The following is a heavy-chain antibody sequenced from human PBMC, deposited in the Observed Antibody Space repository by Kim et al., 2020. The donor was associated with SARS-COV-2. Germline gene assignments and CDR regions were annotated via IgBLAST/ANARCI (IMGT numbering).Heavy chain of an antibody. CDR1: GGSFSGYY. D-gene: IGHD5-18*01. CDR3: ARRGYSYGFDY. J-gene: IGHJ4*02. Sequence: SETLSLTCAVYGGSFSGYYWSWIRQPPGKGLEWIGEINHSGSTNYNPSLKSRVTISVDTSKNQFSLKLSSVTAADTAVYYCARRGYSYGFDYWGQGTLVT. CDR2: INHSGST. V-gene: IGHV4-34*01.